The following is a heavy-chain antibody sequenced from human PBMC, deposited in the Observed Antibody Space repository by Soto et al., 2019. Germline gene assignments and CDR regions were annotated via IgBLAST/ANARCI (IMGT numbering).Heavy chain of an antibody. J-gene: IGHJ6*02. D-gene: IGHD4-4*01. Sequence: DLVESGGGLVKPGGSLRLSCAASGFTFSSYSMNWVRQAPGKGLEWVSSISVSGTHIYYADSVKGRFTMSRDNAKNSLYLQMNSLRAEDTAVYYCAKDSVLTSITTVYYNYGMDVWGQGTTVTVSS. CDR2: ISVSGTHI. V-gene: IGHV3-21*01. CDR3: AKDSVLTSITTVYYNYGMDV. CDR1: GFTFSSYS.